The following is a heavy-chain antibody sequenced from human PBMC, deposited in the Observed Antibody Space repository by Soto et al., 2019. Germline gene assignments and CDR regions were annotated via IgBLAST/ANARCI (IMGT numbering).Heavy chain of an antibody. CDR1: GFTFSSYG. CDR2: ISYDGSNK. D-gene: IGHD2-21*02. V-gene: IGHV3-30*18. J-gene: IGHJ4*02. Sequence: QVQLVESGGGVVQPGRSLRLSCAASGFTFSSYGMHWVRQAPGKGLEWVAVISYDGSNKYYADSVKGRFTISGDNSKNTLYLQMNSLRAEDTAVYYCAKEGGGNYYFDYWGQGTLVTVSS. CDR3: AKEGGGNYYFDY.